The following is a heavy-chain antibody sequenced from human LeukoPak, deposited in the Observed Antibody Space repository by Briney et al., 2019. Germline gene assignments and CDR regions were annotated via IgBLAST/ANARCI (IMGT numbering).Heavy chain of an antibody. Sequence: GGSLRLSCAASGFTFSDYYMSWIRQAPGKGLEWVSYISSSGSTIYYAHSVKGRFTISRDTAKNSLYLRMNSVRDADTGEYYCARDSEGEPGALWFVLWGEGTVLTVST. CDR3: ARDSEGEPGALWFVL. CDR1: GFTFSDYY. CDR2: ISSSGSTI. V-gene: IGHV3-11*01. J-gene: IGHJ5*02.